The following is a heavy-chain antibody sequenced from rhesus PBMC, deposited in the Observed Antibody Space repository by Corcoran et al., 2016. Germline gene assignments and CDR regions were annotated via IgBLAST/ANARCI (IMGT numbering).Heavy chain of an antibody. J-gene: IGHJ5-1*01. D-gene: IGHD3-34*01. CDR3: ARITGVLIKGDV. V-gene: IGHV2S1*01. Sequence: QVTLKESGPALVKPTQTLTLTCIFSGFSLTTGGMGVGWIRQPPGKAREWLASIYWDDSKYYTTSLKTRLTISKGTSKNQVVLTMTNMELVDTATYYCARITGVLIKGDVWGAGVLVTVSS. CDR2: IYWDDSK. CDR1: GFSLTTGGMG.